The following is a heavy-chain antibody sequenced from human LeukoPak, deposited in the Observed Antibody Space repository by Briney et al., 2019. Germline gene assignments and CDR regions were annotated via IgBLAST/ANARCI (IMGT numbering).Heavy chain of an antibody. V-gene: IGHV4-59*01. CDR2: IYYTGST. D-gene: IGHD1-26*01. CDR1: GDSINNYY. Sequence: SETLSLTCTVSGDSINNYYWSWIRQPPGKGLEWIGYIYYTGSTNYHPSLKSRLTISVDTSKNQVSLKLSSVTAADTAVCYCARGRVGTTPIDYWGQGTLVTVSS. J-gene: IGHJ4*02. CDR3: ARGRVGTTPIDY.